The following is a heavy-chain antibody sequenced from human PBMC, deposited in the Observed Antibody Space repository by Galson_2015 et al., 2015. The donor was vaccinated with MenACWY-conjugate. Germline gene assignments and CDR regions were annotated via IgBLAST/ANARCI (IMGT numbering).Heavy chain of an antibody. D-gene: IGHD3-3*01. CDR3: ARDRGYDVWRSHDAFDI. V-gene: IGHV3-48*03. CDR2: ISKSGSPI. J-gene: IGHJ3*02. Sequence: SYISKSGSPIYYAASVKGRFTISRDKSKNTLYLQMDSLRVDDTAIYYCARDRGYDVWRSHDAFDIWGRGTAVTVSS.